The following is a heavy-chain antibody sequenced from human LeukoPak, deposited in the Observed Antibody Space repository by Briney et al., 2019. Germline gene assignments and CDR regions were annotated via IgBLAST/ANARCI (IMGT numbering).Heavy chain of an antibody. D-gene: IGHD3-22*01. CDR2: INSDGSST. CDR3: AGADSRIAFDI. Sequence: GGSLRLSCAASGFTFSGQWMHWVRQAPGKGLVWVSRINSDGSSTFYADSVKDRFTISRDNAKNTLYLQMNSLRAEDTAVYYCAGADSRIAFDIWGRGTMVTVSS. CDR1: GFTFSGQW. V-gene: IGHV3-74*01. J-gene: IGHJ3*02.